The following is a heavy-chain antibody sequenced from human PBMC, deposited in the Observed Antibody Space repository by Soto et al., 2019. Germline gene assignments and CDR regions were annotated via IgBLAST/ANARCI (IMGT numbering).Heavy chain of an antibody. CDR3: ARALGNYYDFWSGYYSYYYYYYMDV. D-gene: IGHD3-3*01. CDR1: GYTFTGYD. J-gene: IGHJ6*03. V-gene: IGHV1-8*02. Sequence: EASVKVSCKASGYTFTGYDINWVRQATGQGLEWMGWMNPNNGKTDYAQKFQGRVTMTRNTSISTAYMELSSLRSEDTAVYYCARALGNYYDFWSGYYSYYYYYYMDVWGKGTTVTVSS. CDR2: MNPNNGKT.